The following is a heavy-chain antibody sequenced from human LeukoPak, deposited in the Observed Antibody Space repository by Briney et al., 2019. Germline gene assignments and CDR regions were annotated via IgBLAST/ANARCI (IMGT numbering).Heavy chain of an antibody. Sequence: GGSLRLSCAASGFTFSSYEMSWVRQAPGKGLEWVSYISSSGSTIYYADSVKGRFTISRDNAKNSLYLQMNSLRAEDTAVYYCARGIGVPVFDYWGQGTLVTVSS. CDR3: ARGIGVPVFDY. CDR2: ISSSGSTI. D-gene: IGHD2-8*01. V-gene: IGHV3-48*03. CDR1: GFTFSSYE. J-gene: IGHJ4*02.